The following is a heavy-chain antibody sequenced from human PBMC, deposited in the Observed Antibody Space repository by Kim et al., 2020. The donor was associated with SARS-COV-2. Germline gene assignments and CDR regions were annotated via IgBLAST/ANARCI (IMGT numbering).Heavy chain of an antibody. J-gene: IGHJ6*01. V-gene: IGHV4-59*13. CDR1: GGSISSYY. CDR2: IYYSGST. Sequence: SETLSLTCTVSGGSISSYYWSWIRQPPGKGLEWIGYIYYSGSTNYNPSLKSRVTISVDTSKNQFSLKLSSVTAADTAVYYCARGDGSGSYYYYYYYGMDV. D-gene: IGHD3-10*01. CDR3: ARGDGSGSYYYYYYYGMDV.